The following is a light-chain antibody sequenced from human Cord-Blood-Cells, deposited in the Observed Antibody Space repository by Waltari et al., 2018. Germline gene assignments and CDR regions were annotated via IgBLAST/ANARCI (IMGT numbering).Light chain of an antibody. CDR2: ENN. CDR1: SSNIGNNS. CDR3: GTWDSSLSAGV. J-gene: IGLJ1*01. Sequence: QSVLTQPPSVSAAPGQKVTISCSGSSSNIGNNSVSWYQQLPGKAPKLLIYENNKRPSGIPDRFSGSKSGTSATLGITGLQTGDEADYYCGTWDSSLSAGVFGTGTKVTVL. V-gene: IGLV1-51*02.